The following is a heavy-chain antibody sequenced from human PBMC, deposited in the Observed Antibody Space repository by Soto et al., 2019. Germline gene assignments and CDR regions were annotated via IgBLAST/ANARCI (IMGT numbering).Heavy chain of an antibody. CDR2: IWYDGSNK. Sequence: QVQLVESGGGVVQPGRSLRLACAASGFTFSSYGMHWVRQAPGKGLERVAVIWYDGSNKYYADSVKGRFTISRDNSKNTLYLQMNSLRAEDTAVYYCAREPARPFYYYGMDVWGQGTTVTVSS. CDR3: AREPARPFYYYGMDV. CDR1: GFTFSSYG. D-gene: IGHD6-6*01. V-gene: IGHV3-33*01. J-gene: IGHJ6*02.